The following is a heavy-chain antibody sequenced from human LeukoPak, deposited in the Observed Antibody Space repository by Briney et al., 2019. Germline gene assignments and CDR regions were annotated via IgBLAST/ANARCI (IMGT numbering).Heavy chain of an antibody. J-gene: IGHJ3*02. CDR2: ISAYNGNT. CDR3: ARDSANRYYYDSSGNTDI. V-gene: IGHV1-18*01. CDR1: GYTFTSYG. Sequence: ASVKVSCKASGYTFTSYGISWVRQAPGQGLGCMGWISAYNGNTNYAQKLQGRVTMTTDTSTSTAYMELRSLRSDDTAVYYCARDSANRYYYDSSGNTDIWGQGTMVTVSS. D-gene: IGHD3-22*01.